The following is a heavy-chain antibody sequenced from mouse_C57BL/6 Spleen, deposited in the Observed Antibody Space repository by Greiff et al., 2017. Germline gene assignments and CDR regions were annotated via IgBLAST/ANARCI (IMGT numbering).Heavy chain of an antibody. CDR3: ARELTGDWYFDV. Sequence: VQLKESGAELVKPGASVKLSCTASGFNIKDYYMHWVKQRTEQGLEWIGRIDPEDGETKYAPKFQGKATITADTSSNTAYLQLSSLTSEDTSVYYCARELTGDWYFDVWGTGTTVTVSS. V-gene: IGHV14-2*01. CDR2: IDPEDGET. D-gene: IGHD4-1*01. J-gene: IGHJ1*03. CDR1: GFNIKDYY.